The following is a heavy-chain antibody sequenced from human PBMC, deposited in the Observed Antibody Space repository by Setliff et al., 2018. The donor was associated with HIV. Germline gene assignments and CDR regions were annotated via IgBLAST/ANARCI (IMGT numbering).Heavy chain of an antibody. CDR2: MNPISGNT. D-gene: IGHD1-26*01. V-gene: IGHV1-8*02. Sequence: ASVKVSCKTSGYTFTTSDINWVRQAPGQGFEWMGWMNPISGNTGYAQRFQGRPTMTRDASMDTAYMELTSLRSEDTALYYCARGARLVGRAVVLYYFDHWGQGTLVTVSS. CDR3: ARGARLVGRAVVLYYFDH. J-gene: IGHJ4*02. CDR1: GYTFTTSD.